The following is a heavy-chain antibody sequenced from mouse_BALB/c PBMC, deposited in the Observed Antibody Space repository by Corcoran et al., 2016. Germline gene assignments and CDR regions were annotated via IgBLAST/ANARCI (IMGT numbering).Heavy chain of an antibody. V-gene: IGHV9-3-1*01. Sequence: QIQLVQSGPERKKHGETVKISCKASGYTFTNYGMNWVKQAPGKGLKWMGWINTYTGEPTYADDFKGRFAFSLETSASTASLQINNLKNEDTAKYFCARREASRFDYWGQGTTLTVSS. D-gene: IGHD3-2*02. CDR3: ARREASRFDY. CDR1: GYTFTNYG. J-gene: IGHJ2*01. CDR2: INTYTGEP.